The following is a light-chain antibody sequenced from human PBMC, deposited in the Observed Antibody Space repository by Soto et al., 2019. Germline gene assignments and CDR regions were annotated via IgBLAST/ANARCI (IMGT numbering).Light chain of an antibody. CDR1: QNINSW. Sequence: DIQMTQSPSTLFASVGDRVTITCRASQNINSWLAWYQQKPGRAPRLLIYDGSTLESGVPPRFSGSRSGTPFTLTISSLQPDDSATYYCQQYNHYSTFGQGTKVEIK. J-gene: IGKJ1*01. CDR3: QQYNHYST. CDR2: DGS. V-gene: IGKV1-5*01.